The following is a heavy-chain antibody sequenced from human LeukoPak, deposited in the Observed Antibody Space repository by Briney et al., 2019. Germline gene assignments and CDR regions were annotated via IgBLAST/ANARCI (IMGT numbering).Heavy chain of an antibody. CDR3: ATGGGYGSGSSY. V-gene: IGHV4-59*01. J-gene: IGHJ4*02. Sequence: PSETLSLTCTVSGGSMKTYSWNWIRQPPGKGLEWIGYIYYSGSTNYNPSLKSRLTIPIDTSKNQFSLKLSSVTAADTAMYYCATGGGYGSGSSYWGQGTLVTVSS. D-gene: IGHD3-10*01. CDR1: GGSMKTYS. CDR2: IYYSGST.